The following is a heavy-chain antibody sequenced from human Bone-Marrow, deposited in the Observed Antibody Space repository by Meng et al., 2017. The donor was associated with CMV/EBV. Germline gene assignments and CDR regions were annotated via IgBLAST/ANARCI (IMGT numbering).Heavy chain of an antibody. J-gene: IGHJ2*01. D-gene: IGHD2-15*01. CDR1: GFTFSNAW. CDR2: IKSKAEGGTT. Sequence: GESLKISCAASGFTFSNAWMSWVRQAPGKGLEWVGRIKSKAEGGTTNYAAPVKGRFTISRDDSKNTLYLQMNSLKTEDTAVYFCTNAYHAASYWYFDLWGRGTLVTVSS. V-gene: IGHV3-15*01. CDR3: TNAYHAASYWYFDL.